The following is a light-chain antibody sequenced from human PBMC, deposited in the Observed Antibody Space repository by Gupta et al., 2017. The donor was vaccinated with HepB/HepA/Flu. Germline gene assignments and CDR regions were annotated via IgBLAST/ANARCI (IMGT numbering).Light chain of an antibody. J-gene: IGLJ1*01. CDR1: SSDVGAYEY. CDR2: DVT. V-gene: IGLV2-14*03. CDR3: SSDTSTSTYV. Sequence: SALPQPASVSGSPAQSITISCTGTSSDVGAYEYVSWYQQPPGKAPKLILKDVTERPSGISNRFSGSKAGNTASLTISGLQAEDEADYYCSSDTSTSTYVFGTGTEVTVV.